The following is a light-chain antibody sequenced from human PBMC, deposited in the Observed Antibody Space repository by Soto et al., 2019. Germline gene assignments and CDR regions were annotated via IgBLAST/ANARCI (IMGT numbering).Light chain of an antibody. V-gene: IGKV3-20*01. CDR2: GAS. J-gene: IGKJ5*01. Sequence: EIVLTQSPATLSVSPGERATLSCRASQSVSSSYLAWYQQKPGQAPRLLIYGASTRATGIPDRFSGSGSGTDFSLTISRLEPEDFAVYYCQQYGKSPQITFGQGTRLEIK. CDR3: QQYGKSPQIT. CDR1: QSVSSSY.